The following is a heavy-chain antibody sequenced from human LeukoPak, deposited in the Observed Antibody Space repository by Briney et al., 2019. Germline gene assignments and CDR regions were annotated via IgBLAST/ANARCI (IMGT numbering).Heavy chain of an antibody. J-gene: IGHJ3*02. Sequence: PGGSLRLSCAASRFTFSSYSMNWVRQAPGKGLEWVSSISSSSSYIYYADSVKGRFTISRDNAKNSLYLQMNSLRAEDTAVYYCTRDLGGFVVFNMGGKGKMSTVS. CDR2: ISSSSSYI. V-gene: IGHV3-21*01. D-gene: IGHD3-16*01. CDR3: TRDLGGFVVFNM. CDR1: RFTFSSYS.